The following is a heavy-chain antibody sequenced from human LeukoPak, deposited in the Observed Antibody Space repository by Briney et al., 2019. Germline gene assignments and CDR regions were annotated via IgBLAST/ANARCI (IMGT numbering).Heavy chain of an antibody. Sequence: SETLSLTCAVYGGSFSGYYWSWIRQPPGKGLEWIGEINHSGGTNYNPSLKSRVTISVDTSKNQFSLKLSSVTAADTAVYYCARGRIAARRINWFDPWGQGTLVTVSS. D-gene: IGHD6-6*01. V-gene: IGHV4-34*01. CDR3: ARGRIAARRINWFDP. CDR2: INHSGGT. CDR1: GGSFSGYY. J-gene: IGHJ5*02.